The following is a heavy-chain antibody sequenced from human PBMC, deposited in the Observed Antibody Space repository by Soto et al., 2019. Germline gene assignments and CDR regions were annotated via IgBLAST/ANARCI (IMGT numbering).Heavy chain of an antibody. D-gene: IGHD3-3*02. V-gene: IGHV1-58*01. CDR1: GFTFTSSA. J-gene: IGHJ6*02. CDR2: IVVGSGNT. CDR3: AAENPTHFWSGYWSASGYYYYGMDV. Sequence: QMQLVQSGPEVKKPGTSVKVSCKASGFTFTSSAVQWVRQARGQRLEWIGWIVVGSGNTNYAQKFQERVTITRDMSTSTAYMELSSLRSEDTAVYYCAAENPTHFWSGYWSASGYYYYGMDVWGQGTTVTVSS.